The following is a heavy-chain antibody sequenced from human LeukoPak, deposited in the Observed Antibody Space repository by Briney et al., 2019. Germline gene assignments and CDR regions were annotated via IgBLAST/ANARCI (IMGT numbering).Heavy chain of an antibody. V-gene: IGHV3-7*01. CDR3: VRDPSGSGFAFDS. J-gene: IGHJ4*02. CDR1: GLTFYSSW. D-gene: IGHD1-1*01. Sequence: PGGSLRLSCVASGLTFYSSWMSWVRQAPGKGLEWVANIKQDGSEKSYVESVRGRFTISRDNSEDTLYLQMNSLRAEDTAVYYCVRDPSGSGFAFDSWGQRALVTVSS. CDR2: IKQDGSEK.